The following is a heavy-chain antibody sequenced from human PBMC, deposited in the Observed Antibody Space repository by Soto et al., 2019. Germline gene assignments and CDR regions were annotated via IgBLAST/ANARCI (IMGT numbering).Heavy chain of an antibody. CDR1: GGSISSYY. D-gene: IGHD5-12*01. J-gene: IGHJ3*01. CDR2: AYYGGNT. Sequence: QVQLQESGPGLVKPSETLSLTCTVSGGSISSYYWSWIRQPPGKGLEWIGYAYYGGNTNYNPSLKRRLSISVDTSKSQFALTLNSVTVANTAVYYCAKHLSAWLRLEAFDVRGLGTMVTVSS. CDR3: AKHLSAWLRLEAFDV. V-gene: IGHV4-59*08.